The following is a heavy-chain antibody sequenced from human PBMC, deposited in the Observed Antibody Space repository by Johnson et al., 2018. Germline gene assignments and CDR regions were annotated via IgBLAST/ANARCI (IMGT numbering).Heavy chain of an antibody. V-gene: IGHV4-39*01. D-gene: IGHD3-22*01. Sequence: QVQLQESGPGLVKHSEPLSLTCTVSGGSISSSSHYWGWLRQPPGKGLEWVGGIYYGGSTYYNPSLKSRVTISVDTSKNQFSLKLSRVTAADTAVYYCARHPRGDGYCNYWGQGTLVTVSS. J-gene: IGHJ4*02. CDR1: GGSISSSSHY. CDR3: ARHPRGDGYCNY. CDR2: IYYGGST.